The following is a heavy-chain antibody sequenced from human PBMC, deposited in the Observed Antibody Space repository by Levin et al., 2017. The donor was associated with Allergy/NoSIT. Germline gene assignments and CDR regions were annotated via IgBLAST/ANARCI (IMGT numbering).Heavy chain of an antibody. V-gene: IGHV4-59*01. J-gene: IGHJ6*02. CDR1: GGSISSYY. D-gene: IGHD3-3*01. CDR2: IYYSGRT. Sequence: SETLSLTCTVSGGSISSYYWSWIRQPPGKGLEWIGYIYYSGRTNYNPSLKSRVTISVDTSKNQFSLKLSSVTAADTAVYYCARDRTIATQQTYYYGMDVWGQGTTVTVSS. CDR3: ARDRTIATQQTYYYGMDV.